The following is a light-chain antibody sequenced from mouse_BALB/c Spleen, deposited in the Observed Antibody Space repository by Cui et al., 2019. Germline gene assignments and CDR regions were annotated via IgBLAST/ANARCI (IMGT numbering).Light chain of an antibody. CDR1: QSLLDSDGKTY. V-gene: IGKV1-135*01. CDR2: LVS. J-gene: IGKJ1*01. Sequence: DVVMTQTQLNLSVTMGQQASISCKSRQSLLDSDGKTYLNWFLQRPGQSPKRLIYLVSKLDSGVPDRFTGSGSGTDFTLKISRVEAEDLGVYYCWQGTHFPQTFGGGTKLEIK. CDR3: WQGTHFPQT.